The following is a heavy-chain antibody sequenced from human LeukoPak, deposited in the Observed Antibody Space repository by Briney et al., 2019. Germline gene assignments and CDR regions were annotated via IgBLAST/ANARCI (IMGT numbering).Heavy chain of an antibody. D-gene: IGHD1-7*01. Sequence: SETLSLTCTVSGGSIMSSTYYWGWIRQSPGKGLEWIGTIYYSGSTYYNPSLKSRVSMSVDTSKKQFSLKLSSVTAADTAVYYCAREDVTVELIPYHFDYWGQGTLVTVSS. CDR3: AREDVTVELIPYHFDY. CDR1: GGSIMSSTYY. CDR2: IYYSGST. J-gene: IGHJ4*02. V-gene: IGHV4-39*07.